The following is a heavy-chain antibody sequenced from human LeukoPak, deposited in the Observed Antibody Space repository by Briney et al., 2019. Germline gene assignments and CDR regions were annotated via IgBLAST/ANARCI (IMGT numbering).Heavy chain of an antibody. V-gene: IGHV3-21*01. Sequence: GGSLRLSCAASGFTFSSYSMNWVRQAPGKGLEWVSSIGSSSSYIYYADSVKGRFTISRDNAKNSLYLQMNSLRAEDTAVYYCARIAAVATSDWGQGTLVTVSS. J-gene: IGHJ4*02. CDR3: ARIAAVATSD. D-gene: IGHD5-12*01. CDR1: GFTFSSYS. CDR2: IGSSSSYI.